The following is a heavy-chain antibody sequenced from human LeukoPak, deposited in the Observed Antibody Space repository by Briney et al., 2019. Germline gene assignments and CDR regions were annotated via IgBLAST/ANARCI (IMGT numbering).Heavy chain of an antibody. V-gene: IGHV3-23*01. CDR3: AKDDRWLQFCC. Sequence: GGSLRLSCAASGFTFSTYAMSWVRQAPGKGLEWVSGIIPSGHTTYYADSVRGRFTISRDNSRNTLYLQMNSLRAEDTAVYYCAKDDRWLQFCCWGQGTLVTVSA. CDR2: IIPSGHTT. J-gene: IGHJ4*02. D-gene: IGHD5-24*01. CDR1: GFTFSTYA.